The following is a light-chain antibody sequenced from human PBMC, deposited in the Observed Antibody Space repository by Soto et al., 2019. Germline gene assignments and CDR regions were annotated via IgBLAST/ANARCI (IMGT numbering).Light chain of an antibody. J-gene: IGKJ4*01. CDR3: QQLNSYPLT. CDR1: QGISSF. CDR2: AAY. Sequence: DIQLTQSPSFLSASVGDRVTITCRAIQGISSFLAWYQQKPGKAPKLLIYAAYTLQSGDPSRFSGSGSGTEFTLTVSSLQPEDFATYFCQQLNSYPLTCGGGTKVEI. V-gene: IGKV1-9*01.